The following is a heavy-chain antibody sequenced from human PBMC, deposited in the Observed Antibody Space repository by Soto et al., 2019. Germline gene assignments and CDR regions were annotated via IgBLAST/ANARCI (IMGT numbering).Heavy chain of an antibody. CDR2: ISYDGNNK. CDR3: AKYVYNWNGGFFDY. CDR1: GFTFSTYG. J-gene: IGHJ4*02. V-gene: IGHV3-30*18. Sequence: QVQLVESGGGVVQPGRSLRLSCAASGFTFSTYGMHWVRQAPGKGLEWVAVISYDGNNKYYADSVKGRFTISRDNSKNPLYLELSRLGAEDTAVYYCAKYVYNWNGGFFDYWGQGTLVSVSS. D-gene: IGHD1-1*01.